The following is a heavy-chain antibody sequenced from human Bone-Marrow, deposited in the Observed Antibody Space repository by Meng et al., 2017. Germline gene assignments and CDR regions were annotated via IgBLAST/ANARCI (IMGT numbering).Heavy chain of an antibody. V-gene: IGHV1-24*01. D-gene: IGHD6-13*01. CDR2: FDPEDGET. J-gene: IGHJ3*02. Sequence: GESLKISCAASGFTFSSYAMHWVRQAPGKGLEWMGGFDPEDGETIYAQKFQGRVTMTEDTSTDTAYMELSSLRSEDTAVYYCATDSSSWPIDAFDIWGQGTMVTVSS. CDR3: ATDSSSWPIDAFDI. CDR1: GFTFSSYA.